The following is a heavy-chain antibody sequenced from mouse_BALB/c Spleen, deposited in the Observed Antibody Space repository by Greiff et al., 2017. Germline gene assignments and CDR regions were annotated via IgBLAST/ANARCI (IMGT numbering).Heavy chain of an antibody. CDR3: TREYGNFFDY. D-gene: IGHD2-10*02. CDR1: GFTFSSYT. Sequence: EVHLVESGGGLVKPGGSLKLSCAASGFTFSSYTMSWVRQTPEKRLEWVATISSGGSYTYYPDSVKGRFTISRDNAKNTLYLQMSSLKSVDTAMYYCTREYGNFFDYWGQGTTLTVSS. J-gene: IGHJ2*01. V-gene: IGHV5-6-4*01. CDR2: ISSGGSYT.